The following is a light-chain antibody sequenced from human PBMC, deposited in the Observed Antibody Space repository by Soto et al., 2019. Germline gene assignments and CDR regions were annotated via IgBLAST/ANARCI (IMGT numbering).Light chain of an antibody. CDR1: SSDVGAHDY. Sequence: QSALTQPRSVSGSPGQSVTISCTGTSSDVGAHDYVSWYQQHPGKAPKLLIYHVGKRPSGVPDRCSGTESGNTASLTTSGRQAEDEADYYGCTDAGSYRVFGIGTKVTGL. CDR2: HVG. CDR3: CTDAGSYRV. J-gene: IGLJ1*01. V-gene: IGLV2-11*01.